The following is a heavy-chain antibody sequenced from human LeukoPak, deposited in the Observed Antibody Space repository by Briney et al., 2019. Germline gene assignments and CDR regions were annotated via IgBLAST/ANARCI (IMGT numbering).Heavy chain of an antibody. CDR2: IYYSGST. CDR1: GGSISSSSNY. V-gene: IGHV4-39*01. CDR3: ARRGRRFGANPG. D-gene: IGHD3-3*01. Sequence: SETLSLTCTVSGGSISSSSNYWGWIRQPPGKGLEWIGSIYYSGSTYYNPSLKSRVTISVDTSKNQFSLKLSSVTAADTAVYYCARRGRRFGANPGWGQGTLVTVSS. J-gene: IGHJ4*02.